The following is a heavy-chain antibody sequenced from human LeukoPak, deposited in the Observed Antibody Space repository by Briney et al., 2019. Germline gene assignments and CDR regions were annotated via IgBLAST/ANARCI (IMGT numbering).Heavy chain of an antibody. CDR3: ARAYSSSWYEIDP. V-gene: IGHV1-69*06. CDR2: IIPNFGTP. J-gene: IGHJ5*02. Sequence: SVKVSCKASGGTFSSYTISWVRQAPGQGLEWMGGIIPNFGTPNYAQKFQGRVTITADKSTSTAYMELSSLRSEDTAVYYCARAYSSSWYEIDPWGQGTLVTVSS. CDR1: GGTFSSYT. D-gene: IGHD6-13*01.